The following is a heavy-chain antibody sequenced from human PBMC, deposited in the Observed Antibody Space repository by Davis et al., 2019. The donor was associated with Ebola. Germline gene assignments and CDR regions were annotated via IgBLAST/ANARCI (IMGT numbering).Heavy chain of an antibody. D-gene: IGHD4-23*01. J-gene: IGHJ6*02. Sequence: PGGSLRLSCAASGFTLSSFEMNWVRQAPGKGLEWVSSISSSSSYIYYADSVKGRFTISRDNAKNSLYLQMNSLRAEDTAVYYCARDSPSVGFGMDVWGQGTTVTVSS. V-gene: IGHV3-21*01. CDR1: GFTLSSFE. CDR3: ARDSPSVGFGMDV. CDR2: ISSSSSYI.